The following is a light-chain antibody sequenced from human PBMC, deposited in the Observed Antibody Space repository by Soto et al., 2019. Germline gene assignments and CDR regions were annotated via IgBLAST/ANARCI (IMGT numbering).Light chain of an antibody. CDR1: SSDVGGYNS. Sequence: QSALTQPASVSGSPGQSIAISCTGTSSDVGGYNSASWYQQHPGKAPKLLIYDVSNRPSGVSNRFSGSKSGNTASLTISGLQAEDEPDYYCSSYSTGGSYVFGTGTKLTVL. V-gene: IGLV2-14*03. J-gene: IGLJ1*01. CDR3: SSYSTGGSYV. CDR2: DVS.